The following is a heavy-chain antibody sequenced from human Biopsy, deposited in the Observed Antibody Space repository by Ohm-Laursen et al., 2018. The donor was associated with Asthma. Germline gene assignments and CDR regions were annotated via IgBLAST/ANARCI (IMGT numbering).Heavy chain of an antibody. CDR2: ISSGGGTI. CDR3: AKVGHGYGDYVGYLDP. J-gene: IGHJ5*02. Sequence: SLRLSCAATGFTLSSYAIHWVRQAPGKGLKWVSVISSGGGTIDYADSVKGRFTISRNISTNTVYLQMDSLSADDTAVYYCAKVGHGYGDYVGYLDPWGQGTLVTVS. D-gene: IGHD4-17*01. V-gene: IGHV3-23*01. CDR1: GFTLSSYA.